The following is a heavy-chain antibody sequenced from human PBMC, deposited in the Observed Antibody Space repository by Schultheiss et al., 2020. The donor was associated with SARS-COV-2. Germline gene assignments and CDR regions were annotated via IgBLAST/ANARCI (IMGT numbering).Heavy chain of an antibody. Sequence: SQTLSLTCTVSGGSISSGGYYWSWIRQHPGKGLEWIGYIYYSGSTYYNPSLKSRVTISVDTSKNQFSLKLSSVTAADTAVYYCARDLGKKGYGDYYFDYWGQGTLVTVSS. CDR3: ARDLGKKGYGDYYFDY. J-gene: IGHJ4*02. D-gene: IGHD4-17*01. CDR2: IYYSGST. CDR1: GGSISSGGYY. V-gene: IGHV4-31*03.